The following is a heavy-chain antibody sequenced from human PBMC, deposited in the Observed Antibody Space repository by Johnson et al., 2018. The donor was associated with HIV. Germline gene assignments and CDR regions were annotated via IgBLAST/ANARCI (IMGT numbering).Heavy chain of an antibody. Sequence: QVQLVESGGGLVKHGGSMRLSCAASGFTFSDYYMSWIRQAPGKGLEWISYISSSGSTRYYADSVKGRCTISRDNAKNSLYLQMNRLRAEDTAVYYCARYQQLVRDGAFDIWGQGTMVTVSS. CDR1: GFTFSDYY. CDR3: ARYQQLVRDGAFDI. V-gene: IGHV3-11*04. CDR2: ISSSGSTR. J-gene: IGHJ3*02. D-gene: IGHD6-13*01.